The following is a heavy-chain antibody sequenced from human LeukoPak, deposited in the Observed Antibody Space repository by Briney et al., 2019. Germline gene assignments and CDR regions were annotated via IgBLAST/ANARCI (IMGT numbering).Heavy chain of an antibody. CDR3: AKGTKIAVAGTPFDY. D-gene: IGHD6-19*01. CDR1: GYTFTSYG. J-gene: IGHJ4*02. V-gene: IGHV1-18*04. CDR2: ISAYNGNT. Sequence: ASVKVSCKASGYTFTSYGISWVRQAPGQGLEWMGWISAYNGNTNYAQKLQGRVTMTTDTSTSTDYMELRSLRSDDTAVYYCAKGTKIAVAGTPFDYWGQGTLVTVSS.